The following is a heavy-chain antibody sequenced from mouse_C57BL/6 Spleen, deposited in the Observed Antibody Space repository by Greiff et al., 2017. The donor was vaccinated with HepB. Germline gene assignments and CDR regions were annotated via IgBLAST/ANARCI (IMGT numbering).Heavy chain of an antibody. D-gene: IGHD1-1*01. CDR2: INPSNGGT. J-gene: IGHJ1*03. V-gene: IGHV1-53*01. CDR1: GYIFTSYW. CDR3: ARGTLYGSSFYWYFDV. Sequence: VQLQQPGTELVKPGASVKLSCKASGYIFTSYWMHWVKQRPGQGLEWIGNINPSNGGTNYNEKFKSKATLTVDKSSSTAYMQLSSLTSEDSAVYYCARGTLYGSSFYWYFDVWGTGTTVTVSS.